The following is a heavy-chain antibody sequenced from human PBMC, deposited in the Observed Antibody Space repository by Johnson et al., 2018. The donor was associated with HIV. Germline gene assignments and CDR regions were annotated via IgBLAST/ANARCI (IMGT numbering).Heavy chain of an antibody. CDR1: GFTFSTCA. CDR3: ARDCSYGSNDAFDI. J-gene: IGHJ3*02. D-gene: IGHD5-18*01. Sequence: QEQLVESGGGLVQPGGSLRLSCAASGFTFSTCAMHWVRQAPGKGLEWVAVISYDAITKYYADSVKGRFTISRDNSKNTLYLQMNSLRAEDTALYYCARDCSYGSNDAFDIWGQGTMITVSS. V-gene: IGHV3-30*04. CDR2: ISYDAITK.